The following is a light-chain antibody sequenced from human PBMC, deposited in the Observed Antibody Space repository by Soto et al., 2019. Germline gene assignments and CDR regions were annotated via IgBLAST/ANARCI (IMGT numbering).Light chain of an antibody. CDR1: QTVSITY. CDR2: GAS. CDR3: QQYGSSPLIS. V-gene: IGKV3-20*01. J-gene: IGKJ5*01. Sequence: VLTQSPGTLSLSPGESATLSCRASQTVSITYLTWYQQKPGQAPRLLIFGASKRATGIPDRFSGSGSGRDFTLTICGLEPEDFAVYYCQQYGSSPLISFGQGTRLEIK.